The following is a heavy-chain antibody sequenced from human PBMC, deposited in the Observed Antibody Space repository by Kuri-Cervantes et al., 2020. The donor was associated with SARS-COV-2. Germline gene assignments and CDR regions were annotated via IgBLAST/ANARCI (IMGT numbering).Heavy chain of an antibody. CDR1: GFSASSNF. V-gene: IGHV3-21*04. J-gene: IGHJ4*02. CDR2: ISSSSSDI. Sequence: LSLTCAAAGFSASSNFMSWVRQAPGKGLEWVSSISSSSSDIYYADSVKGRFTIPRDNSNNTLYLQMNSLRADDTAVYYCAKYIGSGTNTPDYWGQGTLVTVSS. D-gene: IGHD3-10*01. CDR3: AKYIGSGTNTPDY.